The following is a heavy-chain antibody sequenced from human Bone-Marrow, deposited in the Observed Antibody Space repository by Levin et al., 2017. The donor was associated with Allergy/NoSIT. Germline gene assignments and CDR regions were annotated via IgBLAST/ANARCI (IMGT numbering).Heavy chain of an antibody. V-gene: IGHV3-30*03. J-gene: IGHJ3*01. CDR2: ISYDGSIK. CDR3: ARDFGSKGDGAFDV. CDR1: GFTFSNYG. D-gene: IGHD3-10*01. Sequence: GGSLRLSCAASGFTFSNYGFHWVRQAPGKGLEWVTIISYDGSIKDYAASVKGRFTISRDNSKNILYLQMSSLRPEDTAIFYCARDFGSKGDGAFDVWGQGTMVTVSS.